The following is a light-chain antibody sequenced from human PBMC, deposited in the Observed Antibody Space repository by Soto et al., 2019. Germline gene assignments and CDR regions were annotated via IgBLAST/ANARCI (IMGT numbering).Light chain of an antibody. CDR2: ASS. CDR3: LQDYTYPRT. CDR1: QGIRND. Sequence: AIQMTQSPSSLSASVGDRVTINCRASQGIRNDLAWYQQRPGRAPKLLIYASSNLQRGVPSRFRGSGSGTDFTLTISSLQPEDFATYYCLQDYTYPRTFGQGTKVEI. V-gene: IGKV1-6*01. J-gene: IGKJ1*01.